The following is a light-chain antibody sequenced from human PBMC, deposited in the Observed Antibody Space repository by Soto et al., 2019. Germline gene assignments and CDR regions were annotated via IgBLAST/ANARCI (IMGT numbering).Light chain of an antibody. CDR2: GVS. CDR3: SSYTSYTTLWV. Sequence: QSVLTQPASVSGSPGQSITISCTGTGSDIGNYNYVSWYQQHPGKVPKLMIYGVSNRPSGVSNRFSGSKSGNAASLTISGLQAEDEADYYCSSYTSYTTLWVFGGGTKLTVL. J-gene: IGLJ3*02. CDR1: GSDIGNYNY. V-gene: IGLV2-14*01.